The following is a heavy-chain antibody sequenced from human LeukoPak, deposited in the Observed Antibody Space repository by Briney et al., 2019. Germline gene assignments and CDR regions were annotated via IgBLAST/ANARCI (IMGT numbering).Heavy chain of an antibody. Sequence: GGSLRLSCAASGFTLSSNYMSWVSQAPGKGLEWVSLIYSGGRTYYTDSVKGRFTIPRHISKNTLYLQRNSLGAEYTAVYYCASGYYDSSGYSVIDYWGQGTLVTVSS. D-gene: IGHD3-22*01. J-gene: IGHJ4*02. CDR2: IYSGGRT. V-gene: IGHV3-53*01. CDR1: GFTLSSNY. CDR3: ASGYYDSSGYSVIDY.